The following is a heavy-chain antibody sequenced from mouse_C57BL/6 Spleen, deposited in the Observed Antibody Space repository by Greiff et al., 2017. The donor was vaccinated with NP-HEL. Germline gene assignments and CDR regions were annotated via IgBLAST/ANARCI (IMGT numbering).Heavy chain of an antibody. CDR2: IHPNSGST. D-gene: IGHD1-1*01. V-gene: IGHV1-64*01. Sequence: QVQLQQPGAELVKPGASVKLSCKASGYTFTSYWMHWVKQRPGQGLEWIGMIHPNSGSTNYNEKFKSKATLTVDKSSRTAYMQLISLTFEDSAVYYCASRWSITTVVARDWFAYWGQGTLVTVSA. CDR1: GYTFTSYW. CDR3: ASRWSITTVVARDWFAY. J-gene: IGHJ3*01.